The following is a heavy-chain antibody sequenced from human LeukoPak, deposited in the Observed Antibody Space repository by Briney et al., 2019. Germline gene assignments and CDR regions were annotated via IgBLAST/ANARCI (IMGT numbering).Heavy chain of an antibody. CDR3: AKGGYSSGWTDFDY. CDR2: ISYDGSNK. Sequence: GGSLRLSCAASGFTFSSYGMHWVRQAPGEGLEWVAVISYDGSNKYYADSVKGRFTISRDNSKNKLYLQMNSLRAEDTAVYYCAKGGYSSGWTDFDYWGQGTLVTVSS. J-gene: IGHJ4*02. D-gene: IGHD6-19*01. V-gene: IGHV3-30*18. CDR1: GFTFSSYG.